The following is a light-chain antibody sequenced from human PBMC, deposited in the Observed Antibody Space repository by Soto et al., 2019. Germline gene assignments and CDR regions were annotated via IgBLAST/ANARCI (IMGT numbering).Light chain of an antibody. CDR2: EVS. J-gene: IGLJ1*01. V-gene: IGLV2-23*02. Sequence: QSALTQPASVSGSPGQSITISCTGTSSDVGSYNLVSWYQQHPCKSPKLMVYEVSKRPSGVSNRFSGSKSGNTASLTISGLQAEDDADYHFCSYSGGTTFYVFGTGTKLTVL. CDR1: SSDVGSYNL. CDR3: CSYSGGTTFYV.